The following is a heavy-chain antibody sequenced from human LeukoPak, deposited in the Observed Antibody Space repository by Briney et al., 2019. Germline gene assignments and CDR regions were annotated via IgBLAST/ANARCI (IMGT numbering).Heavy chain of an antibody. Sequence: GGSLRLSCAASGFTFDDYAMHWVRQAPGKGLEWVSLISGDGGSTYYADSVKGRFTISRDNSKNSLYLQMNSLRTEDTALYYCATNPAAAAQSYYYYYYMDVWGKGTRSPSP. CDR2: ISGDGGST. V-gene: IGHV3-43*02. D-gene: IGHD6-13*01. CDR3: ATNPAAAAQSYYYYYYMDV. J-gene: IGHJ6*03. CDR1: GFTFDDYA.